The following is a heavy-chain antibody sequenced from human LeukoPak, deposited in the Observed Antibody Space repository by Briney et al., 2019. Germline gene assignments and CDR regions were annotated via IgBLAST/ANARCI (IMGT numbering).Heavy chain of an antibody. CDR1: GFTFSTYA. V-gene: IGHV3-23*01. Sequence: PGGSLRLSCAASGFTFSTYAMSWVRQAPGKGQEWVSVVSGTGGRTYYADSVKGRFTISRDNSKNTLYLQMNSLRAEDTALYYCVKASSSSPQYNWFDAWGQGTLVTVSS. J-gene: IGHJ5*02. D-gene: IGHD6-6*01. CDR3: VKASSSSPQYNWFDA. CDR2: VSGTGGRT.